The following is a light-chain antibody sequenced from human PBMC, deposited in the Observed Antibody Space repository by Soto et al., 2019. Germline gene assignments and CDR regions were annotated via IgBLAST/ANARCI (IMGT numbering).Light chain of an antibody. J-gene: IGKJ4*01. CDR3: QQYDTFLT. Sequence: DIQMTQSPFILSASVGDRVTITCRASQSISNWLAWYQQKPGKAPKLLIYKASSLESGVPSRFSGSGSGTEFTLTISSLQPDDFATYYCQQYDTFLTFGGGTKVDIK. V-gene: IGKV1-5*03. CDR1: QSISNW. CDR2: KAS.